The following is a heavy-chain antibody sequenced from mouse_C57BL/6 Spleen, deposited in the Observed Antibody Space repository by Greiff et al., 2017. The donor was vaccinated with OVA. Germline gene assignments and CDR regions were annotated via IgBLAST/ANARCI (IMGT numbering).Heavy chain of an antibody. J-gene: IGHJ4*01. D-gene: IGHD1-1*01. CDR2: IWGGGST. CDR1: GFSLTSYG. CDR3: AKHRTTVGGSYYYAMDY. V-gene: IGHV2-9*01. Sequence: VMLVESGPGLVAPSQSLSITCTVSGFSLTSYGVDWVRQPPGKGLEWLGVIWGGGSTNYNSALMSRLSISKDNSKSQVFLKMNSLQTDDTAMYYCAKHRTTVGGSYYYAMDYWGQGTSVTVSS.